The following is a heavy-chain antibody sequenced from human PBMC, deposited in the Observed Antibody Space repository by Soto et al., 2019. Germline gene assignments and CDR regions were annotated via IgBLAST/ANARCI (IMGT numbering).Heavy chain of an antibody. J-gene: IGHJ5*02. CDR1: GGSINSNNW. V-gene: IGHV4-4*02. D-gene: IGHD6-13*01. CDR2: IYHSGST. Sequence: SETLSLTCAVSGGSINSNNWWSWVRQPPGKGLEWIGEIYHSGSTNYNPSLKSRVTVSADKSKQQFSLKLISVTAADTAMYYCARRAAGTGDWFGPWGQGTLVTVSS. CDR3: ARRAAGTGDWFGP.